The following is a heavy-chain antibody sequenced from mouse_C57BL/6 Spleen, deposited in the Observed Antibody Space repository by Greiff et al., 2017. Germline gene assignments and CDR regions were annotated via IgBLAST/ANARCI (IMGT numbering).Heavy chain of an antibody. Sequence: EVQLQESGPGLVKPSQSLSLTCSVTGYSITSGYYWNWIRQFPGKKLEWMGYISYDGSNNYNPSLKNRISITRDTSKNQFFLKLNSVTTEDTATYYCSDYYGSIWGTGTTVTVSS. CDR3: SDYYGSI. V-gene: IGHV3-6*01. J-gene: IGHJ1*03. CDR2: ISYDGSN. D-gene: IGHD1-1*01. CDR1: GYSITSGYY.